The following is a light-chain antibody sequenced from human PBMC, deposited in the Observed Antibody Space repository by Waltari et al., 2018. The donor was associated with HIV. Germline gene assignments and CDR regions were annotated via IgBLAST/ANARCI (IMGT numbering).Light chain of an antibody. V-gene: IGLV2-8*01. CDR3: CSYAGTYTYVL. J-gene: IGLJ3*02. CDR1: SSDVGGYNY. CDR2: EVP. Sequence: QSALTQPPSASGSLGQSVTISCTGTSSDVGGYNYVSWYQQHPGKAPKLMIYEVPRRPAGLPDRVSGSKSGNTASLTISGLQTEDEADYFCCSYAGTYTYVLFGGGTKLTVL.